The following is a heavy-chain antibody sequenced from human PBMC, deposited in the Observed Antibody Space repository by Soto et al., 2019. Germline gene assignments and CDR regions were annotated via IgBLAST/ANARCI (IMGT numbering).Heavy chain of an antibody. CDR2: IYHSGST. CDR1: GGSISSGGYS. D-gene: IGHD3-22*01. Sequence: SETLSLTCAVSGGSISSGGYSWSWIRQPPGKCLEWIGYIYHSGSTYYNPSLKSRVTISVDRSKNQFSLKLSSVTAADTAVYYCARGYYDSSGYYGMDVWGQGTTVTVYS. J-gene: IGHJ6*02. V-gene: IGHV4-30-2*01. CDR3: ARGYYDSSGYYGMDV.